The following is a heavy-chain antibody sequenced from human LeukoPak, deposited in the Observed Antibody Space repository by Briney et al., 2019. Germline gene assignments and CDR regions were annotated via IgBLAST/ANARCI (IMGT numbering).Heavy chain of an antibody. CDR1: GYTFTKYY. J-gene: IGHJ4*02. CDR3: ARVSGMGELSVEVDY. Sequence: ASVKVSCKASGYTFTKYYIHWVRQAPGQGLERMGKINPIGGSATYAQKFQGRVTMTRDTSTSTVYMELSSLKSEDTAVFYCARVSGMGELSVEVDYWGQGTLVTVSS. V-gene: IGHV1-46*01. CDR2: INPIGGSA. D-gene: IGHD3-16*02.